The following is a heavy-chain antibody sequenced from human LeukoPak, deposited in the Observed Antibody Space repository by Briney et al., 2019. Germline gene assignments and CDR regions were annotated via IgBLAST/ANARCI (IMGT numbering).Heavy chain of an antibody. J-gene: IGHJ4*02. CDR1: GFNFRGCA. V-gene: IGHV3-23*01. CDR3: AKDQGWDPLGPFDY. Sequence: PGGSLRLSCAASGFNFRGCAMSWVRQGPGKGLEWVAGITGRGETTYYADSVKGRFTISRDNSKNTLYLQMNSLRAEDTAVYYCAKDQGWDPLGPFDYWGQGTLVTVSS. CDR2: ITGRGETT. D-gene: IGHD1-26*01.